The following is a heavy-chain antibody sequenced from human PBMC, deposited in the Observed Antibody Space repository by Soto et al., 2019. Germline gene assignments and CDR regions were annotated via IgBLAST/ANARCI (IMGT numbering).Heavy chain of an antibody. CDR2: INPTGPST. Sequence: ASVKVSCKAAGYTFTSYRIHWVRQAPGQGLEWMGMINPTGPSTTYVEKFQGRVTMTSDTSTSTVYMELSDLRSEDTAIYYCARGYGSSSPWFDPWGQGTLGTVSS. CDR3: ARGYGSSSPWFDP. D-gene: IGHD6-6*01. J-gene: IGHJ5*02. CDR1: GYTFTSYR. V-gene: IGHV1-46*01.